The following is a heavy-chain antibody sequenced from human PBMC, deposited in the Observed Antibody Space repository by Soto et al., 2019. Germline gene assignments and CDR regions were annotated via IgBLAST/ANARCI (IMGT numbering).Heavy chain of an antibody. Sequence: EVQLLDSGGGLVQPEGSLRLSCAASGFTFNNYAMTWVRQAPGKGLEWVSAISGGGDTTSYADSVKGRFTVSRDGSKNTLYLQMSSLRAEDTALYYCAKGRGGSGSLTPRVDFWGQGTLVTVSS. D-gene: IGHD3-10*01. CDR2: ISGGGDTT. CDR3: AKGRGGSGSLTPRVDF. V-gene: IGHV3-23*01. CDR1: GFTFNNYA. J-gene: IGHJ4*02.